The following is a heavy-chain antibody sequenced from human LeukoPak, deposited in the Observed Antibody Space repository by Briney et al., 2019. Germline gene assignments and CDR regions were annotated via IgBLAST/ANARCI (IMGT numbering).Heavy chain of an antibody. CDR3: ARDRVAGTGYFDF. V-gene: IGHV4-31*03. CDR1: GGSISSGGYY. D-gene: IGHD6-19*01. Sequence: PSQTLSLTCTVSGGSISSGGYYWSWIRQHPGKGLEWIGYIYYSGSTYYNPSLKSRVTISLDTSKNQFSLKLSSVTAADTAVYYCARDRVAGTGYFDFRGQGTLVTVSS. J-gene: IGHJ4*02. CDR2: IYYSGST.